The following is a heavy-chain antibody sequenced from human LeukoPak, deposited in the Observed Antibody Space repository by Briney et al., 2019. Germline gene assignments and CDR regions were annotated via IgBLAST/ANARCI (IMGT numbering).Heavy chain of an antibody. J-gene: IGHJ6*02. CDR2: INHSGST. D-gene: IGHD3-3*01. CDR1: GGSFSGYY. V-gene: IGHV4-34*01. Sequence: SETLSLTCAVYGGSFSGYYWSWIRQPPGKGLEWIGEINHSGSTNYNPSLKSRVTISVDTSKNQFSLKLSFVTAADTAVYYCARMVLRFLEWFPHYYYYGMDVWGQGTTVTVSS. CDR3: ARMVLRFLEWFPHYYYYGMDV.